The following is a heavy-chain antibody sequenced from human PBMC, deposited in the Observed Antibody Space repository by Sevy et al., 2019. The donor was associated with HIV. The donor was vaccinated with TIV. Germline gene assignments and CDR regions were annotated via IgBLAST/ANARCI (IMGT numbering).Heavy chain of an antibody. Sequence: SETLSLTCSVSGGSISSHSYYWTWIRQHPGKGLEWIGYIHYSGRTYYNPSLKSRVTISLDTSKNHFSLSLRSVTAADTAVYYCARDHGYSNGWFPYYYYGMDVWGPGTTVTVSS. CDR1: GGSISSHSYY. V-gene: IGHV4-31*03. CDR3: ARDHGYSNGWFPYYYYGMDV. D-gene: IGHD6-19*01. CDR2: IHYSGRT. J-gene: IGHJ6*02.